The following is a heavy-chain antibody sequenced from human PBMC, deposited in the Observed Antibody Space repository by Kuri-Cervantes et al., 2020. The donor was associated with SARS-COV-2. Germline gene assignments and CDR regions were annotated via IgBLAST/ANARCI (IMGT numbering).Heavy chain of an antibody. CDR2: ISYDGSNK. CDR3: ARDGRGSSSEWFDP. V-gene: IGHV3-30-3*01. CDR1: GFTFSSYA. J-gene: IGHJ5*02. D-gene: IGHD6-6*01. Sequence: GESLKISCAASGFTFSSYAMHWVRQAPGKGLEWLAVISYDGSNKYYADSVKGRFTISRDNSKNTLYLQMNSLRAEDTAVYYCARDGRGSSSEWFDPWGQGTLVTVSS.